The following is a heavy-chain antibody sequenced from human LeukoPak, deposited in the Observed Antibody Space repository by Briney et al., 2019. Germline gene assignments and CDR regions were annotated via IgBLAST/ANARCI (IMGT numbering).Heavy chain of an antibody. CDR1: GFTFSTYW. Sequence: GGSLRLSCAASGFTFSTYWMYWVRQAPGKGLVWVSRISTDESSTTYADSVKGRFTISRDNAKNTLYLQMNSLRAEDTAVYYCARDWEYSSSSVYWGQGTLVTVSS. CDR2: ISTDESST. J-gene: IGHJ4*02. CDR3: ARDWEYSSSSVY. D-gene: IGHD6-6*01. V-gene: IGHV3-74*01.